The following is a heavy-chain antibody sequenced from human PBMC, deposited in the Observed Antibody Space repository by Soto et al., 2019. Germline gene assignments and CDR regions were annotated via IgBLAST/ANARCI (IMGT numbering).Heavy chain of an antibody. CDR2: IWYDGSNK. D-gene: IGHD6-19*01. Sequence: QVQLVESGGGVVQPGRSLRLSCAASGFTFSSYGMHWVRQAPGKGLEWVAVIWYDGSNKYYADSVKGRFTISRDNSKNTLYLQMNSLRAEDTAVYYCERDGSSGWSDWYFDLWGRGTLVTVSS. CDR3: ERDGSSGWSDWYFDL. J-gene: IGHJ2*01. CDR1: GFTFSSYG. V-gene: IGHV3-33*01.